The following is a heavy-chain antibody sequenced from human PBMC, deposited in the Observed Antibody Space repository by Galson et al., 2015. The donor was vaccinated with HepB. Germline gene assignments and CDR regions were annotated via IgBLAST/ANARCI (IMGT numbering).Heavy chain of an antibody. CDR2: IKQDGSEK. Sequence: SLRLSCAASGFTFSSYWMSWVRQAPGKGLEWVANIKQDGSEKYYVNSVRGRFTISRDNAKNSLYLQMNSLRAEDTAVYYCARDLPGAAGYCSSTSCYRGWLFDYWGQGTLVTVSS. D-gene: IGHD2-2*02. CDR3: ARDLPGAAGYCSSTSCYRGWLFDY. V-gene: IGHV3-7*01. CDR1: GFTFSSYW. J-gene: IGHJ4*02.